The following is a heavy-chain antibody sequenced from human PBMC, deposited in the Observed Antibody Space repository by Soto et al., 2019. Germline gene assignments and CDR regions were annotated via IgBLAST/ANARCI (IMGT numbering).Heavy chain of an antibody. D-gene: IGHD2-2*01. CDR2: IYYSGST. V-gene: IGHV4-30-4*01. CDR1: AGSISSGDYC. CDR3: ARPVPAAGYGMDV. Sequence: NPSETLSLPCTVSAGSISSGDYCWRWIRHPPRKGLEWIEYIYYSGSTYYNPSLKSRVTISVDTSKSQFSLKLSSVTAADTAVYYCARPVPAAGYGMDVCGQEXTVTVSS. J-gene: IGHJ6*02.